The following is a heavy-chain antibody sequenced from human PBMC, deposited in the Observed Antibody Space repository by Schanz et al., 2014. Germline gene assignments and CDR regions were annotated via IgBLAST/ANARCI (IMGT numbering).Heavy chain of an antibody. CDR2: INPNTGGT. J-gene: IGHJ3*02. V-gene: IGHV1-2*06. D-gene: IGHD6-19*01. CDR3: VRNRRGAVASDAFDI. Sequence: QVQLVQSGAEVKKPGASVKVSCKASGYTFTAYNMHWVRQAPGQGLEWMGRINPNTGGTNFAQKFQGRVTMTRDTSTDTVYMDLSSLRSEDTAVYYCVRNRRGAVASDAFDIWGQGTMVTVSS. CDR1: GYTFTAYN.